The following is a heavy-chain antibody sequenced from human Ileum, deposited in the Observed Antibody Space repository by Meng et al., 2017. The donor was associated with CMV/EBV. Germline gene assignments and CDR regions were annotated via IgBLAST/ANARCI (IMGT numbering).Heavy chain of an antibody. CDR3: AKAFGYSNYGVGSDY. J-gene: IGHJ4*02. Sequence: GGSLRLSCAASEFTFSSYAMSWVRQAPGRGLEWVSAISGSGGITYYADSVKGRFTISRDNSKNTLYLQMNSLRAEDTAVYYCAKAFGYSNYGVGSDYWGQGTLVTVSS. D-gene: IGHD4-11*01. CDR2: ISGSGGIT. CDR1: EFTFSSYA. V-gene: IGHV3-23*01.